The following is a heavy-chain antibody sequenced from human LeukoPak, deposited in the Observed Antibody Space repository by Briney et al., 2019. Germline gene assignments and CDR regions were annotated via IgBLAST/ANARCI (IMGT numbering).Heavy chain of an antibody. CDR3: ARGYSSSWYYFDY. Sequence: GASVKVSCKASGYTFTGYYMHWVRQAPGQGLEWMGWINPNSGGTNYAQKFQGWVTMTRDTSTSTVYMELSSLRSEDTAVYYCARGYSSSWYYFDYWGQGTLATVSS. J-gene: IGHJ4*02. CDR2: INPNSGGT. V-gene: IGHV1-2*04. D-gene: IGHD6-13*01. CDR1: GYTFTGYY.